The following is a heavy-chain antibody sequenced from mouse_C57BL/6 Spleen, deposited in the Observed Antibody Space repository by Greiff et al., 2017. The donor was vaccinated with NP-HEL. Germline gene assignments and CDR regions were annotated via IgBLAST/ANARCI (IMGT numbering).Heavy chain of an antibody. V-gene: IGHV1-82*01. J-gene: IGHJ1*03. Sequence: QVQLQQSGPELVKPGASVKISCKASGYAFSSSWMNWVKQRPGKGLEWIGRIYPGDGDTNYNGKFKGKATLTADKSSSTAYMQLSSLTSEDSAVYYCARELRGYWYFDVWGTGTTVTVSS. CDR2: IYPGDGDT. D-gene: IGHD1-1*01. CDR3: ARELRGYWYFDV. CDR1: GYAFSSSW.